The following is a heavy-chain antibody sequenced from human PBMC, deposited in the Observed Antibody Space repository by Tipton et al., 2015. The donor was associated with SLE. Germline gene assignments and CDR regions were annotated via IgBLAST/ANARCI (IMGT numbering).Heavy chain of an antibody. CDR1: GGSISSYY. CDR3: ARVGRKRGLGWFDP. J-gene: IGHJ5*02. CDR2: IYYTGDT. Sequence: TLSLTCTVSGGSISSYYWSWLRQPPGKGLEWIGYIYYTGDTNYNPSLKGRVTISVDTSNNQFSMRLGSVTTADTAVYYCARVGRKRGLGWFDPWGQGTLFTVSS. D-gene: IGHD1-14*01. V-gene: IGHV4-59*01.